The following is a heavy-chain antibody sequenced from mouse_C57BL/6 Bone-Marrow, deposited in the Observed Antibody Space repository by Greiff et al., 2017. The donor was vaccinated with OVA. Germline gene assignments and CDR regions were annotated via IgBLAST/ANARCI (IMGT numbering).Heavy chain of an antibody. CDR1: GFTFSSYA. V-gene: IGHV5-4*01. Sequence: VQLQQSGGGLVKPGGSLKLSCAASGFTFSSYAMSWVRQTPEKRLEWVATISDGGSYTYYPDNVTGRFTISRDNAKNNLYLQMSHLKSEDTAMYYCARAAYSNYDYWGQGTTLTVSS. CDR3: ARAAYSNYDY. CDR2: ISDGGSYT. D-gene: IGHD2-5*01. J-gene: IGHJ2*01.